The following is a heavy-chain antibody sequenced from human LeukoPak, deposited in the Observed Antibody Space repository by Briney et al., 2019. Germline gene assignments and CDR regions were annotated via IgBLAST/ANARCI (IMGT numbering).Heavy chain of an antibody. CDR3: ARGDYALDY. D-gene: IGHD3-16*01. V-gene: IGHV4-59*01. J-gene: IGHJ4*02. CDR2: IYYSGST. Sequence: SETLSLTCTVFGGSISSYYWSWIRQPPGKGLEWIGYIYYSGSTNYNPSLKSRVTISVDTSKNQFSLKLSSVTAADTAVYYCARGDYALDYWGQGTLVTVSS. CDR1: GGSISSYY.